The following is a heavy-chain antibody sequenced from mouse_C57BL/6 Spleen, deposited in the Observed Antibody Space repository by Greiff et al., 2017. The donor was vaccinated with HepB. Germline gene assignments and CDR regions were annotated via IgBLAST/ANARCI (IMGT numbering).Heavy chain of an antibody. D-gene: IGHD3-2*02. CDR3: AEGDSSGVFDY. CDR1: GYAFSSYW. CDR2: IYPGDGDT. J-gene: IGHJ2*01. V-gene: IGHV1-80*01. Sequence: QVQLQQSGAELVKPGASVKISCKASGYAFSSYWMNWVKQRPGKGLEWIGQIYPGDGDTNYNGKFKGKATLTADKSSSTAYMQLSSLTSEDSAVYFCAEGDSSGVFDYWGQGTTLTVSS.